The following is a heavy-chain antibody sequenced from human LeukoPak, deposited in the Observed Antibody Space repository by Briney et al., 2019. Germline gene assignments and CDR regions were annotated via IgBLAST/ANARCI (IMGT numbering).Heavy chain of an antibody. D-gene: IGHD6-13*01. CDR1: GFTFSSYG. J-gene: IGHJ4*02. CDR2: ISYDGSNK. V-gene: IGHV3-30*18. Sequence: GGSLRLSCAASGFTFSSYGMHWVRQAPGKGLEWVAVISYDGSNKYYADSVKGRFTISRDNSKNTLYLQMNSLRAEDTAVYYCAKDLRIVAAAADFDYWGQGTLVTVSS. CDR3: AKDLRIVAAAADFDY.